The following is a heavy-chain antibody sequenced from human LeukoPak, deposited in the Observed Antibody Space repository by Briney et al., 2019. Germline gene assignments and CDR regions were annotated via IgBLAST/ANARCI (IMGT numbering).Heavy chain of an antibody. V-gene: IGHV4-59*08. CDR1: GGSFSGYY. Sequence: SETLSLTCAVYGGSFSGYYWSWIRQPPGKGLEWIGYIYYSGSTNYNPSLKSRVTISVDTSKNQFSLKLSSVTAADTAVYYCARLSGSGSPLDYWGQGTLVTVSS. CDR3: ARLSGSGSPLDY. J-gene: IGHJ4*02. D-gene: IGHD3-10*01. CDR2: IYYSGST.